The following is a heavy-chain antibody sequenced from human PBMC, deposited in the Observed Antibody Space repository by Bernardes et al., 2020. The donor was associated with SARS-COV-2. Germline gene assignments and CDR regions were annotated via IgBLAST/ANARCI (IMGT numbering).Heavy chain of an antibody. CDR1: GITFSTSD. J-gene: IGHJ4*02. V-gene: IGHV3-23*01. Sequence: GRSLRVCCATSGITFSTSDMAWVRQAPGKGLEWVSTISAIRNTHYADPVKGRFIISRDDAKNALYLQMNSLRADDTATYYCATELQYDNIYWGQGALVTVSS. CDR3: ATELQYDNIY. D-gene: IGHD3-22*01. CDR2: ISAIRNT.